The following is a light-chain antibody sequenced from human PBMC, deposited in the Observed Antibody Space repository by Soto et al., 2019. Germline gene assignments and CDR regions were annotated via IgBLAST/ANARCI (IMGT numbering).Light chain of an antibody. CDR2: AAT. CDR3: QQSYSTLSLT. CDR1: QSISSY. J-gene: IGKJ3*01. V-gene: IGKV1-39*01. Sequence: DIQMTQSPSSLSASVGDRVTITCRASQSISSYLNWYQQKPGKAPKLLIYAATSLQSGVPSRFSGSGSGTDFTLIISSLQPEDFATYYCQQSYSTLSLTFGPGTKVDIK.